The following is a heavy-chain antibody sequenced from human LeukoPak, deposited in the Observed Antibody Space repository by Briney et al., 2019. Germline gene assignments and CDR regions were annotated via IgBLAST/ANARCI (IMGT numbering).Heavy chain of an antibody. CDR1: GYSFTGYY. D-gene: IGHD2-2*01. CDR2: INTNSGGT. V-gene: IGHV1-2*02. CDR3: ARGGGVGVVVPAAMDYYYYYMDV. J-gene: IGHJ6*03. Sequence: GASVKVSCKASGYSFTGYYMHWVRQAPGQGLEWMGWINTNSGGTNYAQKFQGRVTMTRDMSTSTVYMELSSLRSEDTAVYYCARGGGVGVVVPAAMDYYYYYMDVWGKGTTVTVSS.